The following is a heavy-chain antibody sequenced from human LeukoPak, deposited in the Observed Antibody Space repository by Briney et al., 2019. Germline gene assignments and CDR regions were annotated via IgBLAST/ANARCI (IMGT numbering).Heavy chain of an antibody. CDR1: GFTVSSNY. CDR2: IYSGGST. D-gene: IGHD3-3*01. V-gene: IGHV3-53*01. Sequence: GGSLRLSCAASGFTVSSNYMSWVRQAPGKGLEWVSVIYSGGSTYYADSVKGRFTISRDNSKNTLYLQMNSLRAEDTAVYYCARQTALLRFLFDYWGQGTLVTVSS. CDR3: ARQTALLRFLFDY. J-gene: IGHJ4*02.